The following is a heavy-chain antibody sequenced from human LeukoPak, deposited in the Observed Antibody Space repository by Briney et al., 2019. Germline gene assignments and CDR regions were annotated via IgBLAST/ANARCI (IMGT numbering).Heavy chain of an antibody. Sequence: SETLSLTCTVSGGSVSSGSYYWSWIRQPPGKGLEWIGYIYYSGSTNYNPSLKSRVTISVDTSKNQFSLKLSSVTAADTAVYYCARARRTTYGDYYYGMDVWGQGTTVTVSS. CDR1: GGSVSSGSYY. J-gene: IGHJ6*02. CDR3: ARARRTTYGDYYYGMDV. CDR2: IYYSGST. D-gene: IGHD4-17*01. V-gene: IGHV4-61*01.